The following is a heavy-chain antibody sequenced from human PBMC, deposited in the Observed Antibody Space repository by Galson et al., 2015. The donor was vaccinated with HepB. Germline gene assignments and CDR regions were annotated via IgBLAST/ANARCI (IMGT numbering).Heavy chain of an antibody. CDR3: ARGGALKSFDT. V-gene: IGHV3-48*02. CDR1: GFSFSDIY. CDR2: ISNTSLTI. D-gene: IGHD1-26*01. Sequence: SLRLSCAVSGFSFSDIYMNWVRQAPGQGLEWLSYISNTSLTIYYADSVKGRFTISRDGASNSVHLHLNSLRDDDTAIYFCARGGALKSFDTWGQGTLVTVAS. J-gene: IGHJ5*02.